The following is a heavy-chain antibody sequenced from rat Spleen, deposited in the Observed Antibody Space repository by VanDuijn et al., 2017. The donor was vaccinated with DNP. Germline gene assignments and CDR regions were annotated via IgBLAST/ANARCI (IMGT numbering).Heavy chain of an antibody. J-gene: IGHJ4*01. V-gene: IGHV2-19*01. CDR1: GFSLTDYS. CDR2: ISSGGST. Sequence: QVQLKESGPGMVQPSQTLSLTCTVSGFSLTDYSVHWVRQPPGKVLEWIAAISSGGSTYYNSALKSRLTISRDTSKSQVFLKMNSLQTEDTAIYFCTRGGSMDAWGQGTSVTVSS. CDR3: TRGGSMDA.